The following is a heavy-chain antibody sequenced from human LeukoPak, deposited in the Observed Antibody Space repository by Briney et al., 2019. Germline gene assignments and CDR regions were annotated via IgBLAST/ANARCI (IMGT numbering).Heavy chain of an antibody. CDR3: AVAYSYGRDVFDI. CDR1: GYTFTSYY. Sequence: ASVKVSCKASGYTFTSYYTHWVRQAPGQGLEWMGLINPSGGSTSYAQKFQVRVTMTRDTSTSTVYMELRSLRSEDTAVYYCAVAYSYGRDVFDIWGQGTMVTVSS. V-gene: IGHV1-46*01. D-gene: IGHD5-18*01. J-gene: IGHJ3*02. CDR2: INPSGGST.